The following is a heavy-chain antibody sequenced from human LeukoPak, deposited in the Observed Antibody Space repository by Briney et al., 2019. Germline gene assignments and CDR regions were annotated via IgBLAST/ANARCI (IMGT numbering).Heavy chain of an antibody. Sequence: PSETLSLTCAVSGGSISSSDYYWSWVRQHPGKGLEWIGFIHYSGSTFYNPSIKSRVTISVDTSKNQFSLKLNSVTAANTAFYYCATTAGLPTQKQYFDYWGQGTLVTVSS. D-gene: IGHD6-19*01. CDR1: GGSISSSDYY. CDR2: IHYSGST. CDR3: ATTAGLPTQKQYFDY. V-gene: IGHV4-31*11. J-gene: IGHJ4*02.